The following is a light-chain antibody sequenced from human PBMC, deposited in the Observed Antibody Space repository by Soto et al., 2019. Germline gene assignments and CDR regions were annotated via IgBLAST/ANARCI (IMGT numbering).Light chain of an antibody. J-gene: IGKJ3*01. CDR3: QHYGTSAL. V-gene: IGKV3-20*01. CDR1: QSVSDSY. Sequence: EIVLTQSPGTLSLSPGERATLSCRASQSVSDSYLAWYQQKPGQAPRLLIYASSRATGIPDRFSGSGSGTDFTHIISRLEPEDFAVDYGQHYGTSALFGPGTKVDIK. CDR2: AS.